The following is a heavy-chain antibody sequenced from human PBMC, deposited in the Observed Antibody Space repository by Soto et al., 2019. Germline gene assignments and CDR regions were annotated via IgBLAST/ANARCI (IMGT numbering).Heavy chain of an antibody. J-gene: IGHJ3*02. CDR3: TTEAYDNSGSLAFDI. V-gene: IGHV4-59*08. Sequence: PSETLSLTCTGSGGSITNYYYSWIPQPPGKGLEWIGYIFHTGTTSYNPSLKSRVTLSVDTSQSQFSLKLNSVTAADTAVYYCTTEAYDNSGSLAFDIWGPGTLVT. CDR1: GGSITNYY. CDR2: IFHTGTT. D-gene: IGHD3-22*01.